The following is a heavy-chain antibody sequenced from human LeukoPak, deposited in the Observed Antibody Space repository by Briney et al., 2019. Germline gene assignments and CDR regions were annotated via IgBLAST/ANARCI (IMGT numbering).Heavy chain of an antibody. Sequence: PSETLSLTCTVSGGSISYYHWSWIRQPPGKGLEWIGYIYYSGTTYYNPSLKSRVTISVDTSKNQFSLKLTSVTAADTAVYYCARGPYGSGSYYWGQGTLVTVSS. V-gene: IGHV4-30-4*08. CDR2: IYYSGTT. CDR1: GGSISYYH. CDR3: ARGPYGSGSYY. J-gene: IGHJ4*02. D-gene: IGHD3-10*01.